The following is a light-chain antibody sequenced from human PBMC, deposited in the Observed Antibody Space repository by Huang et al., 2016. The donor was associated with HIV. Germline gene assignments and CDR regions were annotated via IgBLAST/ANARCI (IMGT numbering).Light chain of an antibody. Sequence: IVLTQSPATLSLSPGERAPLTCGASQSVRNNYLAWYQQKPVLAPRLLSYDAQVRATGIPDIFSGSWSGTDFTLTISRLEPEDFAMYYCQQYSTSSYTFGQGTKVDI. CDR1: QSVRNNY. CDR2: DAQ. J-gene: IGKJ2*01. CDR3: QQYSTSSYT. V-gene: IGKV3D-20*01.